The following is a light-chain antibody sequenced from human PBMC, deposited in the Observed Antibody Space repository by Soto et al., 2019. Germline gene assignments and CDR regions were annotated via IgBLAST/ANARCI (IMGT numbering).Light chain of an antibody. CDR1: QSVSSSY. CDR2: GAS. J-gene: IGKJ5*01. V-gene: IGKV3-20*01. CDR3: QQYGSSPIT. Sequence: EIVLTQSPGTLSLSPGERATLSCRASQSVSSSYLAWYQQKPGQAPRLLIYGASSRATGIPDRFSGSGSGTGFTLTISRLEPDDFAVYYCQQYGSSPITFGQWTRLEIK.